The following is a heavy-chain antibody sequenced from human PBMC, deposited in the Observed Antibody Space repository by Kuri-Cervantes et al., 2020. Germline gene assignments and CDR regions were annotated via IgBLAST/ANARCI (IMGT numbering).Heavy chain of an antibody. CDR1: GFTFDDYA. J-gene: IGHJ6*03. CDR2: ISWNSGSI. Sequence: GGSLRLSCAASGFTFDDYAMHWVRQAPGKGLEWVSGISWNSGSIGYADSVKGRFTVSRDNSKNTLYLQMNSLRAEDTAVYYCARDTVPAAISYYMGVWGKGTTVTVSS. D-gene: IGHD2-2*02. CDR3: ARDTVPAAISYYMGV. V-gene: IGHV3-9*01.